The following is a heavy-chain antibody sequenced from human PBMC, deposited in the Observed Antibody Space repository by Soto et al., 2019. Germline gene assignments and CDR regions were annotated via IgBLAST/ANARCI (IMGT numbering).Heavy chain of an antibody. CDR1: GFTFSNYP. J-gene: IGHJ4*02. CDR2: ISAGGDRT. CDR3: ARRV. Sequence: EVQVSESGGGLVQPGGSLRLSCATSGFTFSNYPMNWVRQAPGKGLEWVSGISAGGDRTYYADSVKGRFTIFRDNSKNSVSLRMNSLRVEDPAVYYCARRVWGQGTLVTVSS. V-gene: IGHV3-23*01.